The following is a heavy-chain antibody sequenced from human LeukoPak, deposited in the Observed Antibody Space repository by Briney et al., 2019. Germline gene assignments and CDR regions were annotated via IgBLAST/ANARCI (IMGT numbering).Heavy chain of an antibody. CDR3: AREPERGWFDP. CDR1: GYTFTSYG. V-gene: IGHV1-18*01. CDR2: ISAYNGNT. D-gene: IGHD1-14*01. Sequence: GASVKVSCKASGYTFTSYGISWVRQAPGQGLERMGWISAYNGNTNYAQKVQGRVTMTTDTSTSTAYMELRSLRSDDTAVYYCAREPERGWFDPWGQGTLVTVSS. J-gene: IGHJ5*02.